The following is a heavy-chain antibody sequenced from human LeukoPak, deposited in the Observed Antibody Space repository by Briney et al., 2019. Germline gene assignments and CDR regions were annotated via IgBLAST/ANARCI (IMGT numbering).Heavy chain of an antibody. CDR1: GFTFSSYW. CDR2: IKQDGSEK. V-gene: IGHV3-7*01. J-gene: IGHJ4*02. CDR3: ARDPLDYYYDTNGNIAPPY. Sequence: GGSLRLSCAASGFTFSSYWMSWVRQAPGKGLEWVANIKQDGSEKYYVDSVKGRFTISRDNTKNSLYLQMDSLRAEDTAVYYCARDPLDYYYDTNGNIAPPYWGQGTLVTVSS. D-gene: IGHD3-22*01.